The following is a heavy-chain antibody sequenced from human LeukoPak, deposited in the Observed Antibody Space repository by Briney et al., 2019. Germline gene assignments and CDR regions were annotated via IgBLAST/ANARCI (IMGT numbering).Heavy chain of an antibody. Sequence: SVKVSCKASGGTFSSYAIGWVRQAPGQGLEWMGGIIPIFGTANYAQKFQGRVTITTDESTGTAYMELSSLRSEDTAVYYCARDPTSGYSSGGDYWGQGTLVTVSS. J-gene: IGHJ4*02. V-gene: IGHV1-69*05. CDR1: GGTFSSYA. D-gene: IGHD6-19*01. CDR2: IIPIFGTA. CDR3: ARDPTSGYSSGGDY.